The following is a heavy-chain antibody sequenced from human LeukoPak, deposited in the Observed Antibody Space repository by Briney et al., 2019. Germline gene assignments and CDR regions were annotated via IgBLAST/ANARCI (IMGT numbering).Heavy chain of an antibody. D-gene: IGHD3-10*01. CDR2: INPNSGGT. J-gene: IGHJ5*02. CDR3: ARDPVFGQYYYGSGSHWFDP. V-gene: IGHV1-2*02. CDR1: GYTFTGYY. Sequence: ASVKVSCKASGYTFTGYYMHWVRQAPGQGLEWMGWINPNSGGTNYAQKFQGRVTMTRDTSISTAYMEPSRLRSDDTAVYYCARDPVFGQYYYGSGSHWFDPWGQGTLVTVSS.